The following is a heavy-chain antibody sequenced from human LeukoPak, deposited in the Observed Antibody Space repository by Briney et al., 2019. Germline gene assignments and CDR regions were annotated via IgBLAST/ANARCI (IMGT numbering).Heavy chain of an antibody. D-gene: IGHD3-22*01. Sequence: ASVKVSCKASGYTFTSYYMHWVRQAPGQRLEWMGWINAGNGNTKYSQKFQGRVTITRDTSASTAYMELSSLRSEDTAVYYCARDYYYYDSSGLGYWGQGTLVTVSS. CDR2: INAGNGNT. J-gene: IGHJ4*02. V-gene: IGHV1-3*01. CDR3: ARDYYYYDSSGLGY. CDR1: GYTFTSYY.